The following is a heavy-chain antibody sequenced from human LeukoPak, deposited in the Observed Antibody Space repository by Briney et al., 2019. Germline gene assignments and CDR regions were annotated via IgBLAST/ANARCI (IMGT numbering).Heavy chain of an antibody. V-gene: IGHV4-31*03. CDR1: GGSISSGGYY. D-gene: IGHD3-3*01. CDR2: IYYSGST. J-gene: IGHJ5*02. CDR3: ARSHGDFWSGYYSRWFDP. Sequence: SETLSLTCTVSGGSISSGGYYWSWIRQHPGKGLEWIVYIYYSGSTYYNPSLKSRVTISVDTSKNQFSLKLSSVTAADTAVYYCARSHGDFWSGYYSRWFDPWGQGTLVTVSS.